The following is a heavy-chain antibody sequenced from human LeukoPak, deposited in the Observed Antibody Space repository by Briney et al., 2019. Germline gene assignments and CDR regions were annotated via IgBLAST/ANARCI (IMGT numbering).Heavy chain of an antibody. Sequence: GGSLRLSCSASGFTFSYSSMNWGRQAPGKGLEWVSSISSSTGYIYYADSVKGRFTISRDNAKNSLYLQMNSLRAEDTAVYYCGRGNTAMVRSYFDYWGLGTLVTVSS. CDR2: ISSSTGYI. J-gene: IGHJ4*02. CDR3: GRGNTAMVRSYFDY. V-gene: IGHV3-21*01. CDR1: GFTFSYSS. D-gene: IGHD5-18*01.